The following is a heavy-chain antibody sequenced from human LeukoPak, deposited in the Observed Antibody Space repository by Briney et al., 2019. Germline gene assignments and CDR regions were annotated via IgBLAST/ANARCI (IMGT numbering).Heavy chain of an antibody. CDR3: VKGVDTAMYDAFDI. D-gene: IGHD5-18*01. V-gene: IGHV3-64D*09. J-gene: IGHJ3*02. CDR1: GFTFSNYV. CDR2: ISSNGGST. Sequence: GGSLRLSCSGSGFTFSNYVMHWVRQAPGKGLEYVSTISSNGGSTYYADSVKGRFTISRDNSKNTLHLQMSSLRAEDTAVYYCVKGVDTAMYDAFDIWGQGTIVTVSS.